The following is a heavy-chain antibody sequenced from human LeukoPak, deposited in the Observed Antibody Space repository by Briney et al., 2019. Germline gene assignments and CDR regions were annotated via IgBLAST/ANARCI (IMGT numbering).Heavy chain of an antibody. J-gene: IGHJ3*02. Sequence: GGSLRLSCAASGFTFDDYAMHWVRQAPGKGLEWVSGISWKSGSIGYADSVKGRFTISRDNAKNFLYLQMNSLRAEDTALYYCAKSRGASTDAFDIWGQGTMVTVSS. CDR2: ISWKSGSI. CDR1: GFTFDDYA. CDR3: AKSRGASTDAFDI. D-gene: IGHD2-15*01. V-gene: IGHV3-9*01.